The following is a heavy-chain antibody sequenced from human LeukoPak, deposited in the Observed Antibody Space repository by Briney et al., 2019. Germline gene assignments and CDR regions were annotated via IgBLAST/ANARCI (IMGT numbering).Heavy chain of an antibody. CDR2: ISGSGGST. CDR1: GFTFSSYA. D-gene: IGHD3-3*01. CDR3: AKDPRTSYDFWSGYLTRGYFDY. J-gene: IGHJ4*02. V-gene: IGHV3-23*01. Sequence: PGGSLRLSCAASGFTFSSYAMSWVRQAPGKGLEWVSAISGSGGSTYYADSVEGRFTISRDNSKNTLYLQMNSLRAEDTAVYYCAKDPRTSYDFWSGYLTRGYFDYWGQGTLVTVSS.